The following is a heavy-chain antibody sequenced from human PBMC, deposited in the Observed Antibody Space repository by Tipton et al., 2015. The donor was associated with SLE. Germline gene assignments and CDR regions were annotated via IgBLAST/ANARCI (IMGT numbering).Heavy chain of an antibody. D-gene: IGHD5-12*01. V-gene: IGHV4-39*07. CDR1: GGSIGSGSSY. Sequence: TLSLTCTVSGGSIGSGSSYWDWLRQSPGKELEWIGSIYFSGDYYYNPSLKSRVTVSIDTYMNQFSLRLTSLTAADTAVYYCTRAEYTGSRLAYWGQGTPVTVSS. J-gene: IGHJ4*02. CDR2: IYFSGDY. CDR3: TRAEYTGSRLAY.